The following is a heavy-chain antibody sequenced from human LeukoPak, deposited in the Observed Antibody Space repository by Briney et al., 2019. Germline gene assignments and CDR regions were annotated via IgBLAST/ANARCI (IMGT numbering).Heavy chain of an antibody. CDR3: ASLEMDY. CDR2: IYHNGST. V-gene: IGHV4-38-2*01. J-gene: IGHJ4*02. CDR1: GYSISSGYY. Sequence: SETLSLTCAVSGYSISSGYYWGWIRQPPGKGLEWIGSIYHNGSTYYNPSLKSRVTISVDTSKNQFSLKLSSVTAADTAVYYCASLEMDYWGQGTLVTVSS.